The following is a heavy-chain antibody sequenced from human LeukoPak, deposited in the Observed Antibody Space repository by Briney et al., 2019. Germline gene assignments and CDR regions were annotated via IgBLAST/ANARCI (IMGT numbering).Heavy chain of an antibody. CDR1: GFIFNNYW. Sequence: GGSLRLSCAASGFIFNNYWMTWVRQTPGKGLEFVANIKEDGGEIFYLDSVKGRFTISRDNAKNSLYPQMNSLRVEDTAVYYCGRSPDGVDNWGQGTLVTVSS. CDR2: IKEDGGEI. J-gene: IGHJ4*02. V-gene: IGHV3-7*01. CDR3: GRSPDGVDN. D-gene: IGHD3-10*01.